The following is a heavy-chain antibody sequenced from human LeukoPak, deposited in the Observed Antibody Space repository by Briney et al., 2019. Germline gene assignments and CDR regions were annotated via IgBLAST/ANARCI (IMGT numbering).Heavy chain of an antibody. CDR1: GFTFSSYS. Sequence: GGSLRLSCAASGFTFSSYSMNWVRQAPGKGLEWVSYISSSSSTIYYADSVKGRFTISRDNDKNSLYLQMNSLRAEDTAVYYCARDRPRGVAAAGFDYWGQGTLVTVSS. V-gene: IGHV3-48*01. D-gene: IGHD6-13*01. CDR2: ISSSSSTI. J-gene: IGHJ4*02. CDR3: ARDRPRGVAAAGFDY.